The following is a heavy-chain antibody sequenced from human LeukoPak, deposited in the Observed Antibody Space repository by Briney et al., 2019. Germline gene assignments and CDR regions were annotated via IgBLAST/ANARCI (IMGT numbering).Heavy chain of an antibody. CDR2: INHSGST. D-gene: IGHD3-3*01. CDR1: GGSISSYY. J-gene: IGHJ4*02. V-gene: IGHV4-34*01. CDR3: ARTYYDFWSGYPRVVYFDY. Sequence: SETLSLTCTVSGGSISSYYWSWIRQPPGKGLEWIGEINHSGSTNYNPSLKSRVTISVDTSKNQFSLRLSSVTAADTAVYYCARTYYDFWSGYPRVVYFDYWGQGTLVTVSS.